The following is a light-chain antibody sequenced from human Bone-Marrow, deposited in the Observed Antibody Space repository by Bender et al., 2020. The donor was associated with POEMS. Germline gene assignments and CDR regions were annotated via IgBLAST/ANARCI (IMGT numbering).Light chain of an antibody. CDR1: SSNIGAHA. Sequence: QSVLTQPPSASGTPGQRVTISCSGGSSNIGAHAVNWYQHLPGTAPKLLIYSSHRRPSEVPDRFSGSRSGTSASLAISGLQSGDEDDYYCAEWDDSLSGWVFDAGYRLTVL. CDR2: SSH. J-gene: IGLJ2*01. CDR3: AEWDDSLSGWV. V-gene: IGLV1-44*01.